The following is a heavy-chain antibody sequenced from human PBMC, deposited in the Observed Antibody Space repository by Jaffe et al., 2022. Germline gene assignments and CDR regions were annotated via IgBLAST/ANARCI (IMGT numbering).Heavy chain of an antibody. D-gene: IGHD3-9*01. CDR2: IIPIFGTA. CDR3: ARERGVYYDILTGHQAVWYFDY. J-gene: IGHJ4*02. V-gene: IGHV1-69*05. CDR1: GGTFSSYA. Sequence: QVQLVQSGAEVKKPGSSVKVSCKASGGTFSSYAISWVRQAPGQGLEWMGGIIPIFGTANYAQKFQGRVTITTDESTSTAYMELSSLRSEDTAVYYCARERGVYYDILTGHQAVWYFDYWGQGTLVTVSS.